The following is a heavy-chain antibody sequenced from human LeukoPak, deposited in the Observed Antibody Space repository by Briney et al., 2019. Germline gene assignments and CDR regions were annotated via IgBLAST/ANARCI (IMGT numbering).Heavy chain of an antibody. CDR1: GYTFTTYD. CDR3: ARVAGSIDY. J-gene: IGHJ4*02. V-gene: IGHV1-8*03. D-gene: IGHD6-19*01. CDR2: MNPNSGYT. Sequence: ASVKVSCKASGYTFTTYDIIWVRQAPGQGLEWMGWMNPNSGYTGYAQKFQGRVTITRDTSISTAYMELSSLRSEDTAVYYCARVAGSIDYWGQGTLVTVSS.